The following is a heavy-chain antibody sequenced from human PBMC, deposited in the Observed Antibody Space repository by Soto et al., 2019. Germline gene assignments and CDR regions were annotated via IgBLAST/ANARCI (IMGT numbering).Heavy chain of an antibody. CDR1: GGSISSGGYY. CDR2: IYYSGST. Sequence: QVQLQESGPGLVKPSQTLSLTCTVSGGSISSGGYYWSWIRQHPGKGLEWIGYIYYSGSTYYNPSLKSRVTISVDTSKNQFSLKLSSVTAADTAVYYCAGWVVVAATRCYFDYWGQGTLVTVSS. V-gene: IGHV4-31*03. CDR3: AGWVVVAATRCYFDY. D-gene: IGHD2-15*01. J-gene: IGHJ4*02.